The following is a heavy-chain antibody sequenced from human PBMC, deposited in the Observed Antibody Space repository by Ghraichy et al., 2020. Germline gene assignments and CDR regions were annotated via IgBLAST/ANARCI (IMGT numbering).Heavy chain of an antibody. Sequence: SETLSLTCAVSGGSISSCGYSWSWIRQPPGKGLEWIGYIYHSGSTYYNPSLKSRVTISVDRSKNQFSLKLSSVTAADTAVYYCARGDYYGSGSYFSLRDWFDPWGQGTLVTVSS. D-gene: IGHD3-10*01. J-gene: IGHJ5*02. V-gene: IGHV4-30-2*01. CDR1: GGSISSCGYS. CDR3: ARGDYYGSGSYFSLRDWFDP. CDR2: IYHSGST.